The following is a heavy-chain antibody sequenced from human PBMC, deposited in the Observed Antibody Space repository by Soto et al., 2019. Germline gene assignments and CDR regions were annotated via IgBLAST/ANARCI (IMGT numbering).Heavy chain of an antibody. CDR3: ARAPTTVLSRFDY. CDR2: ISYDGNNK. J-gene: IGHJ4*02. D-gene: IGHD4-17*01. V-gene: IGHV3-30-3*01. CDR1: GFTFTSHA. Sequence: QVQLVESGGGVVQPGRSLRLSCAASGFTFTSHAMHWVRHSPGKGLEWVAVISYDGNNKHYTDSVEGRFIISRDNSWNMLYLEMNTLRAEDTAVYYCARAPTTVLSRFDYWGQGTLVTVSS.